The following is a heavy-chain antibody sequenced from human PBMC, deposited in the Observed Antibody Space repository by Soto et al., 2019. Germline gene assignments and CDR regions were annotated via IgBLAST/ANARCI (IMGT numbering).Heavy chain of an antibody. CDR3: ARVPNPYYYDSSGHEFDY. CDR2: INSDGSST. CDR1: GFTFSAYW. J-gene: IGHJ4*02. V-gene: IGHV3-74*01. D-gene: IGHD3-22*01. Sequence: GGSLRLSCAASGFTFSAYWMHWVRQAPGKGLVWVSRINSDGSSTTYADSVKGRFTISGDNAKNTLYLQMNSLRAEDTAVYFCARVPNPYYYDSSGHEFDYWGQGTLVTVSS.